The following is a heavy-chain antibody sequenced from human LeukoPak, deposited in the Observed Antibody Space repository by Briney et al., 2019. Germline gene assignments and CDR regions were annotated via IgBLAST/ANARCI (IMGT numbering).Heavy chain of an antibody. CDR2: TIPIFGTA. J-gene: IGHJ4*02. D-gene: IGHD3-22*01. Sequence: SVKVSCKASGGTFSSYAISWVRQAPGQGLEWMGGTIPIFGTANYAQKFQGRVTITADESTSTAYMELSSLRSEDTAVYYCARQAPDYYDSSGYYYLYYFDYWGQGTLVTDSS. CDR1: GGTFSSYA. V-gene: IGHV1-69*13. CDR3: ARQAPDYYDSSGYYYLYYFDY.